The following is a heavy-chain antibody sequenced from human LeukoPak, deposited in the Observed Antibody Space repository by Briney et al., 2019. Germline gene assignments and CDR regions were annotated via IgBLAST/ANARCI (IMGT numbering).Heavy chain of an antibody. CDR2: ISYDGSNK. D-gene: IGHD6-13*01. CDR3: AKVFRLWRQLDWFDP. V-gene: IGHV3-30*18. Sequence: PGGSLRLSCAASGFTFSSYGMHWVRQAPGKGLEWVAVISYDGSNKYYADSVKGRFTISRDNSKNTLYLQMNSLRAEDTAVYYCAKVFRLWRQLDWFDPWGQGTLVTVSS. J-gene: IGHJ5*02. CDR1: GFTFSSYG.